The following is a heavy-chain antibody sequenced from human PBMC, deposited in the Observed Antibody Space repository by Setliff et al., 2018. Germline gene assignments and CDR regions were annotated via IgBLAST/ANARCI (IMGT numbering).Heavy chain of an antibody. CDR2: INHRGST. D-gene: IGHD3-22*01. CDR1: GGSFSGNY. CDR3: ARDYYDSRGSYAFDI. Sequence: SETLSLTCAVYGGSFSGNYWSWIRQPPGKGLEWIGEINHRGSTNHNPSLKSRVTISVDTSENQFSLNLSSVTAADTAMYYCARDYYDSRGSYAFDIWGQGTVVTVSS. J-gene: IGHJ3*02. V-gene: IGHV4-34*01.